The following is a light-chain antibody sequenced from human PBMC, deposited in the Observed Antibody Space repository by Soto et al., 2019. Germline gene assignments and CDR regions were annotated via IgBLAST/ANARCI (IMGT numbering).Light chain of an antibody. V-gene: IGKV4-1*01. J-gene: IGKJ2*01. Sequence: DIVMTQSPDSLAVSLGERATINCKSSQSVLYSSNNKNRLACCQQRPGQPPKLLIYRAYTRESRVPDRFSGSGSGTDFTLTITSLQAEDVAIYYCQQYESTPPTFGQRTKLEIK. CDR3: QQYESTPPT. CDR1: QSVLYSSNNKNR. CDR2: RAY.